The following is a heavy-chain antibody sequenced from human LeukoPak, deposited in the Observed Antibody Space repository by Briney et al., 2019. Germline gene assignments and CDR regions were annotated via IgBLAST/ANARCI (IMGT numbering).Heavy chain of an antibody. D-gene: IGHD6-19*01. CDR3: ARDDGRVYSSGWYLLFY. Sequence: ASVKVSCKASGYTFTSYAMHWVRQAPGQRLEWMGWINAGNGNTKYSQKFQGRVTITRDTSASTAYMELSSLRSEDTAVYYCARDDGRVYSSGWYLLFYWGQGTLVTVSS. CDR1: GYTFTSYA. CDR2: INAGNGNT. J-gene: IGHJ4*02. V-gene: IGHV1-3*01.